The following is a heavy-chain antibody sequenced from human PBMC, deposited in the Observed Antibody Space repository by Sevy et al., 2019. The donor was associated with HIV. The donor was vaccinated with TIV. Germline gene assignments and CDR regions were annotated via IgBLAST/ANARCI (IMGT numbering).Heavy chain of an antibody. J-gene: IGHJ3*02. CDR2: ISAYNGNT. CDR1: GYTFTSYG. Sequence: ASVKVSCKASGYTFTSYGISWVRQAPGQGLEWMGWISAYNGNTNYAQKLQGRVTMTTDTSTSTAYMELRSLRSDDTAVYYCARTFSGWYNSQDDAFDIWGQGTMVTVSS. CDR3: ARTFSGWYNSQDDAFDI. D-gene: IGHD6-19*01. V-gene: IGHV1-18*01.